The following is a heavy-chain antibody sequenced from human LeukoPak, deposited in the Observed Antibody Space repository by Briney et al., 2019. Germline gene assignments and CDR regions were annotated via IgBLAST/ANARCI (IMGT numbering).Heavy chain of an antibody. CDR2: IKQDGSEK. D-gene: IGHD1-26*01. V-gene: IGHV3-7*03. CDR1: GFTFSSYC. CDR3: ASGNGMDV. Sequence: GGSLRLSCAASGFTFSSYCMSWVRQAPGKGLEWVANIKQDGSEKYYVDSVKGRFTISRDNAKNSLYLQMNSLRAGDTAVYYCASGNGMDVWGKGTTVTVSS. J-gene: IGHJ6*04.